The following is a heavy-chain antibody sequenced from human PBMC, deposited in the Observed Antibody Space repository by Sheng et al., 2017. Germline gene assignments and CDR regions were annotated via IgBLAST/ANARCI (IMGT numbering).Heavy chain of an antibody. J-gene: IGHJ4*02. CDR1: GFTFSSHG. Sequence: EVQLVESGGGLVQPGGSLRLSCAASGFTFSSHGMNWVRQAPGKGLEWISYITGSGSTMYYADSVKGRFTISRDNAKNSLFLQMNGLTDDDTAIYYCAGSYYGSGRNYYWGQGTLVTVSS. V-gene: IGHV3-48*03. CDR2: ITGSGSTM. CDR3: AGSYYGSGRNYY. D-gene: IGHD3-10*01.